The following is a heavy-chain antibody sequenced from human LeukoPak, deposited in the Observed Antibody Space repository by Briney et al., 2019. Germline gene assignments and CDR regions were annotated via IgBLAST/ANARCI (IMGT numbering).Heavy chain of an antibody. CDR3: ARDKLVGDSYFEY. D-gene: IGHD1-26*01. V-gene: IGHV3-7*01. J-gene: IGHJ4*02. CDR2: IKQDGGQI. CDR1: GFTFSDYY. Sequence: GGSLRLSCAASGFTFSDYYMSWIRQAPGKGLEWVANIKQDGGQIYYVDSVKGRFTISRDNAKNSLFLQMNSLRAEDTAVYYCARDKLVGDSYFEYWGQGTLVTVSS.